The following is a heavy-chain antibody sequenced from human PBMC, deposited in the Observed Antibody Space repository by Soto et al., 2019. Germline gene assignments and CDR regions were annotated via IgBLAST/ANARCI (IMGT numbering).Heavy chain of an antibody. CDR3: ASAPGFNLFDS. CDR2: IFYSGST. CDR1: GGSLSSSTYY. V-gene: IGHV4-39*01. D-gene: IGHD5-12*01. J-gene: IGHJ4*02. Sequence: PSETLSLTCIVSGGSLSSSTYYGGWIRQPPGKGLEWIGSIFYSGSTYYNPSLKSRVTLSVDTSQNRFSLKLSSVTAADTAVYYCASAPGFNLFDSWGQGTLVTVS.